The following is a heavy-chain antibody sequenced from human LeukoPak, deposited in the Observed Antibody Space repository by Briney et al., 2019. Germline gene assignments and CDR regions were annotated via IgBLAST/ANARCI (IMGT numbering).Heavy chain of an antibody. Sequence: GGSLRLSCAASGFTFSSYGMHWVRQAPGKGLEWVAVISYDGSNKYYADSVKGRFTISRDNPKNTLYLQMNSLRAEDTAVHYCAKWAYYYDSSGFDYWGQGTLVTVSS. CDR3: AKWAYYYDSSGFDY. D-gene: IGHD3-22*01. J-gene: IGHJ4*02. CDR1: GFTFSSYG. CDR2: ISYDGSNK. V-gene: IGHV3-30*18.